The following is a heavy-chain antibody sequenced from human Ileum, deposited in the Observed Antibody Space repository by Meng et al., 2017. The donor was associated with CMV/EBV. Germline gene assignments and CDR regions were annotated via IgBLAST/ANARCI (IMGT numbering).Heavy chain of an antibody. Sequence: SLKISCAASGFTFSSYGMHWVRQAPGKGLEWVSGIYGNGAKIDYADSVKGRFTIYRGNAKDSLYLQMNSLRIEDTAVYFCIRDASPGGADYWGQGTLVTVSS. CDR3: IRDASPGGADY. CDR1: GFTFSSYG. D-gene: IGHD3-10*01. V-gene: IGHV3-9*01. CDR2: IYGNGAKI. J-gene: IGHJ4*02.